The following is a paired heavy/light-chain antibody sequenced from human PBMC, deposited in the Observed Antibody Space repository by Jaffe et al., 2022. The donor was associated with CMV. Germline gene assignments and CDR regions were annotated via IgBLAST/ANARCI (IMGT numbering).Light chain of an antibody. Sequence: DIVMTQSPDSLAVSLGERATINCKSSQSVLYDSNNKNYLGWYQQKPGQPPKLLIYWASTRESGVPDRFSGSGSETDFTLTINSLQAEDVAVYYCQQYYGTPLTFGGGTKVEIK. CDR1: QSVLYDSNNKNY. J-gene: IGKJ4*01. V-gene: IGKV4-1*01. CDR3: QQYYGTPLT. CDR2: WAS.
Heavy chain of an antibody. D-gene: IGHD5-18*01. CDR1: GFTFSSHW. V-gene: IGHV3-7*01. Sequence: EVQVVESGGGLVQPGGSLRLSCVASGFTFSSHWMSWVRQAPGKGPEWVANIKQDGSEERYVDSVKGRFTISRDNAKNSLFLQMNSLRAEDTAVYYCARTAINTGYRPFDSWGQGSLVTVSS. J-gene: IGHJ4*02. CDR2: IKQDGSEE. CDR3: ARTAINTGYRPFDS.